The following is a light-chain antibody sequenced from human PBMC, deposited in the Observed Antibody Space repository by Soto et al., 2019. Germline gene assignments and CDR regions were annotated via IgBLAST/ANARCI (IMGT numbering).Light chain of an antibody. CDR1: SSDVGGYNY. CDR3: SSYTGSSLYV. V-gene: IGLV2-14*01. CDR2: DVS. Sequence: QSALTQPASVSGSPGQSITISCTGTSSDVGGYNYVSWYQQHPGKAPKLMIYDVSNRPSGVSNRFSGSKSGNTASLTISGLQAEDEADYYCSSYTGSSLYVFGPGTKLTVL. J-gene: IGLJ1*01.